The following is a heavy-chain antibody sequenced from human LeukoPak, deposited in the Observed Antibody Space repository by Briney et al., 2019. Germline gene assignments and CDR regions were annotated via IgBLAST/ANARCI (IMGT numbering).Heavy chain of an antibody. V-gene: IGHV3-33*01. CDR2: IWYDGSNK. CDR3: ARGRHFEQPFDY. Sequence: GGTLRLSCAASGFTFSSYGMHWGRQAPGQGLEWVAVIWYDGSNKYYADSVKGRFTIYRDNSKNTLYLQMNSLRAEDTAVYYCARGRHFEQPFDYWGQGTLVTVSS. CDR1: GFTFSSYG. J-gene: IGHJ4*02.